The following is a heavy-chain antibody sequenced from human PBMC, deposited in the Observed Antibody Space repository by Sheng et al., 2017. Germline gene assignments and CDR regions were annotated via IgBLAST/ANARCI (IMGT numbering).Heavy chain of an antibody. CDR1: GFTFSTHG. CDR3: ARDLKITKMTN. CDR2: LWYDGIRN. V-gene: IGHV3-33*01. J-gene: IGHJ1*01. D-gene: IGHD1-20*01. Sequence: QVQLVESGGGVVQPGRSLRLSCAASGFTFSTHGMHWVRQAPGKGLEWVAVLWYDGIRNYYADSVKGRFTVSRDTSRNTLYLQMNNLRAEDTARYYCARDLKITKMTNWG.